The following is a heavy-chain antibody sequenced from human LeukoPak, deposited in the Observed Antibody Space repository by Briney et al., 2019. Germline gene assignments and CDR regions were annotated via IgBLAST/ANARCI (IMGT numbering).Heavy chain of an antibody. CDR3: ARDQQWLYAFDI. CDR1: GGSFSGYY. J-gene: IGHJ3*02. V-gene: IGHV4-34*01. Sequence: SETLSLTCAVYGGSFSGYYWSWIRQPPGKGLEWIGEINHSGSTNYNPSLKSRVTISVDTSKNQFSLKLSSVTAADTAVYYCARDQQWLYAFDIWGQGTMVTVSS. D-gene: IGHD6-19*01. CDR2: INHSGST.